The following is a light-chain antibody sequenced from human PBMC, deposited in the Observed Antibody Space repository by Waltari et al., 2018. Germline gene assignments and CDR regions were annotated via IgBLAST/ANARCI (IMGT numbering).Light chain of an antibody. Sequence: SYVVTQSPSVSVAPGETARITCGGDNIGSKSGHWYQQMPGQAPVLVISYDSDRPSGIPERFSGSNSGNTATLTISWVEADDEADYYCLVWHSTTDHHGVFGGGTKLTVL. J-gene: IGLJ2*01. CDR1: NIGSKS. CDR3: LVWHSTTDHHGV. V-gene: IGLV3-21*04. CDR2: YDS.